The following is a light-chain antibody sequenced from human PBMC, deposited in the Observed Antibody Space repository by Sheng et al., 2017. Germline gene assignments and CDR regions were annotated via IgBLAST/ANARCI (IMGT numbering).Light chain of an antibody. V-gene: IGKV1-39*01. J-gene: IGKJ5*01. CDR1: QSISNY. Sequence: DIQMTQSPSSLSASVGDRVTITCRASQSISNYLNWYQQKPGKAPKFLIYSASSLQSGVPSRFSGSGSGTDFTLTISSLQPEDFATYYCQQSYSTPGTFGQGTRLDIK. CDR2: SAS. CDR3: QQSYSTPGT.